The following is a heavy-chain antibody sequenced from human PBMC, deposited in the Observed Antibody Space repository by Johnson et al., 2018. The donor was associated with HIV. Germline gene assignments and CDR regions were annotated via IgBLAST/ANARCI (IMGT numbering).Heavy chain of an antibody. Sequence: VQLVETGGGLIQPGGSLRLSCAASGFTVSSNYMSWVRQAPGKGLEWVANIKQEGSEKNYVDYVKGRFTISRDNAKNSVYLQMNSLRAEDTAMYYCSRHSPRGYSGYDAFDIWGQGTMVTVS. J-gene: IGHJ3*02. CDR1: GFTVSSNY. V-gene: IGHV3-7*03. D-gene: IGHD5-12*01. CDR3: SRHSPRGYSGYDAFDI. CDR2: IKQEGSEK.